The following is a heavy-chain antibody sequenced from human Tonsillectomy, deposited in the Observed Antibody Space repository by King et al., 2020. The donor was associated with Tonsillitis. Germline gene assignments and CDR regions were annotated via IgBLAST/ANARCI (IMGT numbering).Heavy chain of an antibody. V-gene: IGHV4-39*01. CDR2: IYYSGST. Sequence: QLQESGPGLVKPSETLSLTCTVSGGSISSSSYYWGWIRQPPGKGLEWIGSIYYSGSTYYNPSLKSRVTISVDTSKNQFSLKLSSVTAADTAVYYCAGQGSGPAVAGTGWGPGTLGTVSS. D-gene: IGHD6-19*01. CDR3: AGQGSGPAVAGTG. CDR1: GGSISSSSYY. J-gene: IGHJ4*02.